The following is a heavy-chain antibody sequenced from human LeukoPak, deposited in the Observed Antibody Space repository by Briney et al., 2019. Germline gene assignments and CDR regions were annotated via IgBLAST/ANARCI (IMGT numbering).Heavy chain of an antibody. CDR2: ISGSGGST. CDR1: GFTFSSYA. V-gene: IGHV3-23*01. D-gene: IGHD6-19*01. CDR3: AKANRREQWLVRYYYYYYGMDV. J-gene: IGHJ6*02. Sequence: GGSLRLSCAASGFTFSSYAMSWVRQAPGKGLEWVSAISGSGGSTYYADSVKGRFTISRDNSKNTLYLQMNSLRAEDTAVYYCAKANRREQWLVRYYYYYYGMDVWGQGTTVTVPS.